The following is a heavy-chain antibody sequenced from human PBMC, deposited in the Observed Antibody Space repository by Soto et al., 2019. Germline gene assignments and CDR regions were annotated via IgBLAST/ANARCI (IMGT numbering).Heavy chain of an antibody. D-gene: IGHD2-15*01. CDR1: GGTFSSYT. J-gene: IGHJ5*02. CDR3: ARDVYIAGDL. CDR2: ITPMFGTA. V-gene: IGHV1-69*01. Sequence: QVQLVQSGAEVKKPGSSVKVSCKALGGTFSSYTINWVRQAPGQGLEWMGGITPMFGTANYAQKFQDRVTITADESTSTAYMELSSRRRDDTAVYYCARDVYIAGDLRGQGTLVTVSS.